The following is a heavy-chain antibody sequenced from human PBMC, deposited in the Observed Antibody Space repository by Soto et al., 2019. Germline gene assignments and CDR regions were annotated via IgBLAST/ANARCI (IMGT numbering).Heavy chain of an antibody. V-gene: IGHV1-18*04. Sequence: ASVKVSCKASGYTFTSYGISWVRQAPGQGLEWMGWISAYNGNTNYAQKLQGRVTMTTDTSTTTAYMELRSLRSDDTAVYYCASYSSSNYYYYGMDVWGQGTTVTVS. D-gene: IGHD6-6*01. CDR1: GYTFTSYG. CDR2: ISAYNGNT. J-gene: IGHJ6*02. CDR3: ASYSSSNYYYYGMDV.